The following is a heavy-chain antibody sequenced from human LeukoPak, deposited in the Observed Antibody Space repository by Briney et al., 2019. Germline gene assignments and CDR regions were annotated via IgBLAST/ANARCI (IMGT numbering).Heavy chain of an antibody. J-gene: IGHJ4*02. Sequence: IPSETLSLTCTVSGGSISSYYWSWIRQPPGKGLEWIGYIYHSGSTYYNPSLKSRVTISVDRSKNQFSLKLSSVTAADTAVYYCARGSSGWYLYWGQGTLVTVSS. CDR1: GGSISSYY. CDR2: IYHSGST. V-gene: IGHV4-59*12. D-gene: IGHD6-19*01. CDR3: ARGSSGWYLY.